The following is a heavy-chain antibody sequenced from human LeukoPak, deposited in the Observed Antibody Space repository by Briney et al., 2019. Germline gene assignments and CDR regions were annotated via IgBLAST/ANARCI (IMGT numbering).Heavy chain of an antibody. CDR1: GFTFSSYS. CDR2: ISNSSSYI. D-gene: IGHD1-26*01. CDR3: ARDLWEHPDAFDI. V-gene: IGHV3-21*01. J-gene: IGHJ3*02. Sequence: GGSLRLSCAASGFTFSSYSMNWVRQAPGKGLEWVSSISNSSSYIYYADSVKGRFTISRDNAKNSLYLQMNSLRAEDTAVYYCARDLWEHPDAFDIWGQGTMVTVSS.